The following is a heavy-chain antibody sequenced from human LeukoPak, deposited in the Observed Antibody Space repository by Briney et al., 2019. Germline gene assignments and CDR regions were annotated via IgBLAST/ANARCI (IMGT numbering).Heavy chain of an antibody. CDR2: INPSGSST. Sequence: ASVKVSCTASGYTFTSYYMHWVRQAPGQGLEWMGIINPSGSSTSYAQKFQGRVTMTRDTSTSTVYMELSSLRSEDTAVYYCARGLYYDFWSGYYTPIFYGMDVWGQGTTVTVSS. J-gene: IGHJ6*02. V-gene: IGHV1-46*01. CDR1: GYTFTSYY. D-gene: IGHD3-3*01. CDR3: ARGLYYDFWSGYYTPIFYGMDV.